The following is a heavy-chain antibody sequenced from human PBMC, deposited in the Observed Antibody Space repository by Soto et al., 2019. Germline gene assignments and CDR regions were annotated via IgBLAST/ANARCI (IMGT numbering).Heavy chain of an antibody. CDR3: ASSVGPRKGKYGMDV. Sequence: EVQLVESGGGLVKPGGSLRLSCAASGFTFSSYSMNWVRQAPGKGLEWVSSISSSSSYIYYADSVKGRFTISRDNSKNTLYLQMNSLRAEDTAVYYCASSVGPRKGKYGMDVWGQGTTVTVSS. V-gene: IGHV3-21*04. D-gene: IGHD1-26*01. CDR1: GFTFSSYS. CDR2: ISSSSSYI. J-gene: IGHJ6*02.